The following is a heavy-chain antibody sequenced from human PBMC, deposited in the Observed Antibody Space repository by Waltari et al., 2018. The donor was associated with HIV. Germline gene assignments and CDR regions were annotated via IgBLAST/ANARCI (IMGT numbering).Heavy chain of an antibody. Sequence: EVQLVVSGGGLVQPGRSLRLSCAASGFIFDDYAMHWVRQAPGQGIGGIGGSSWDSGSIGDAAAEKGRFTITGDYDNTVLYLQMNRLRADAAVLYYCAKLSSSSRGPFDYWGQGTLVTVSS. J-gene: IGHJ4*02. V-gene: IGHV3-9*01. D-gene: IGHD6-6*01. CDR2: SSWDSGSI. CDR1: GFIFDDYA. CDR3: AKLSSSSRGPFDY.